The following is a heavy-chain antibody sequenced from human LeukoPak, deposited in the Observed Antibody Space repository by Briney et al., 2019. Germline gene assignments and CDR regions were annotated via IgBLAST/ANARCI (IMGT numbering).Heavy chain of an antibody. CDR2: ISSSSIYI. CDR3: ARSSDFWSGYWYYFDH. CDR1: EFTFSSYS. V-gene: IGHV3-21*01. Sequence: PGGSLRLSCAASEFTFSSYSMNWVRQAPGKGLGWVSSISSSSIYIYYADSVKGRFTISRDNAKNSLYLQMNSLRAEDTAVYYCARSSDFWSGYWYYFDHWGQGTLVSVSS. J-gene: IGHJ4*02. D-gene: IGHD3-3*01.